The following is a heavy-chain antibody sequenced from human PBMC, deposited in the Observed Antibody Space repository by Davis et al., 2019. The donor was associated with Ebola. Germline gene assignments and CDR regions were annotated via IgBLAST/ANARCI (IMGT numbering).Heavy chain of an antibody. Sequence: SVKVSCKASGYTFTSYGISWVRQAPGQGLEWMGRIIPILGIANYAQKFQGRVTMTRDTSTSTVYMELSSLRSEDTAVYYCARGHSSATGGDDYWGQGTLVTVSS. CDR3: ARGHSSATGGDDY. D-gene: IGHD6-19*01. V-gene: IGHV1-69*04. CDR2: IIPILGIA. CDR1: GYTFTSYG. J-gene: IGHJ4*02.